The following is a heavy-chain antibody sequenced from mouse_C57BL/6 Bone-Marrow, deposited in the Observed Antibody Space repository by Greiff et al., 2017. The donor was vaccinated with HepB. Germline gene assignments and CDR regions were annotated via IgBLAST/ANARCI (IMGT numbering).Heavy chain of an antibody. J-gene: IGHJ3*01. V-gene: IGHV2-2*01. CDR1: GFSLTSYG. Sequence: VQGVESGPGLVQPSQSLSITCTVSGFSLTSYGVHWVRQSPGKGLEWLGVIWSGGSTDYNAAFISRLSISKDNSKSQVFFKMNSLQADDTAIYYCARKPGSSYGWFAYWGQGTLVTVSA. CDR3: ARKPGSSYGWFAY. CDR2: IWSGGST. D-gene: IGHD1-1*01.